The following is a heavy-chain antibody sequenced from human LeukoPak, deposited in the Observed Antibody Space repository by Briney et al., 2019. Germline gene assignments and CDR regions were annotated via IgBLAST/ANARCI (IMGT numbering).Heavy chain of an antibody. CDR2: IYPGDSDT. V-gene: IGHV5-51*01. Sequence: GESLKISCKGSGYSFTSYWIGWVRQMPGKGLEWMGIIYPGDSDTRYSPSFQGQVTISADKSISTAYLRWSSLKASDTAMYYCARLGGYCSGGSCYSGWFDPWGQGTLVTVSS. CDR1: GYSFTSYW. CDR3: ARLGGYCSGGSCYSGWFDP. D-gene: IGHD2-15*01. J-gene: IGHJ5*02.